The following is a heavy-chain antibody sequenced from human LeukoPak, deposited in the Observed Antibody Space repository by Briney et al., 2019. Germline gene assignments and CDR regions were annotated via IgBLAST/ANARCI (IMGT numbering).Heavy chain of an antibody. D-gene: IGHD2-15*01. CDR3: ARSGWYCSGGSCYSEFDY. Sequence: GSLRLSCAASGFTFSSYEMNWIRQPPGKGLEWIGEINHSGSTNYNPSLKSRVTISVDTSKNQFSLKLSSVTAADTAVYYCARSGWYCSGGSCYSEFDYWGQGTLVTVSS. J-gene: IGHJ4*02. V-gene: IGHV4-34*01. CDR2: INHSGST. CDR1: GFTFSSYE.